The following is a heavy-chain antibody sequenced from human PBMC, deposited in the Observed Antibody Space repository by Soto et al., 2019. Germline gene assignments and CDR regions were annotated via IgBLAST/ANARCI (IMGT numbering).Heavy chain of an antibody. D-gene: IGHD2-21*01. Sequence: QVQLVQSGAEVKKPGASVKVSCKASGYTFTSYGISWVRQAPGQGLEWMGWISAYNGNTNYAQKLQGRVTMTTDTSTSTAYMELRSLRSDDTAVYYRARDLEGLWWGPPRGGYFDYWGQGTLVTVSS. J-gene: IGHJ4*02. CDR2: ISAYNGNT. V-gene: IGHV1-18*01. CDR1: GYTFTSYG. CDR3: ARDLEGLWWGPPRGGYFDY.